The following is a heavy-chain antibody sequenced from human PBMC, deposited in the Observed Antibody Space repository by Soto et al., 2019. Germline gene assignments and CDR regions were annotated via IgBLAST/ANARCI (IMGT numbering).Heavy chain of an antibody. D-gene: IGHD2-21*02. CDR2: ISHSGTT. Sequence: QVQLRQWGAGLLKTSETLSLTCGVYDGSFTESYWSWIRQSPGKGLEWIGEISHSGTTDYNPSLKSRLTMSVNTSKNQFSLKLSSVTAADTAVYYCARGRWVVSIFGVVTAIRPGWLDPWGQGTQVTVSP. CDR3: ARGRWVVSIFGVVTAIRPGWLDP. V-gene: IGHV4-34*01. J-gene: IGHJ5*02. CDR1: DGSFTESY.